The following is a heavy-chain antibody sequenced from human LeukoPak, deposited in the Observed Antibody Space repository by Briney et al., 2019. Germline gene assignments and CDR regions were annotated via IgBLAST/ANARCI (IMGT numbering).Heavy chain of an antibody. CDR2: INHSGST. CDR3: ARRRGYYGSGSFTGLDY. J-gene: IGHJ4*02. D-gene: IGHD3-10*01. Sequence: SETLSLTCTVSGGSISNSSYYWSWIRQPPGKGLEWIGEINHSGSTNYNPSLKSRVTISVDTSKNQFSLKLSSVTAADTAVYYCARRRGYYGSGSFTGLDYWGQGTLVTVSS. CDR1: GGSISNSSYY. V-gene: IGHV4-39*07.